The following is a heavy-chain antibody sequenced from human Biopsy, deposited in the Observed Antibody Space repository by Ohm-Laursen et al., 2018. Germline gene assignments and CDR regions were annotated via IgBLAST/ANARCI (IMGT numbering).Heavy chain of an antibody. CDR1: GYSFTSYY. CDR3: ARNTGWYGDLYYFDY. Sequence: ASVKVSCKASGYSFTSYYMHWVRQAPGQGLEWMGMINPRGSTTSYPQIFQGRVTMTRDTSKSTVYMELSSLRSADTAVYFCARNTGWYGDLYYFDYWGRGTLVTVSS. D-gene: IGHD6-19*01. V-gene: IGHV1-46*01. J-gene: IGHJ4*02. CDR2: INPRGSTT.